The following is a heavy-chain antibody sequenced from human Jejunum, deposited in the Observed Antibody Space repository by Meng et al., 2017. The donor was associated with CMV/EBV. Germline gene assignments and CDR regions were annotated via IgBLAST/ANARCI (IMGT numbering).Heavy chain of an antibody. CDR3: ARVGYSGNWDPLDY. Sequence: DVQLVESXXXXVXXGGXLRLSCVVSGFTFSSHWMHWVRQRPGKGLVSIARIKNDGTYTTYAESVRGRFTISRDNAANTVYLQMNGLRVEDSAVYYCARVGYSGNWDPLDYWGQGTLFTVSS. CDR1: GFTFSSHW. J-gene: IGHJ4*02. CDR2: IKNDGTYT. D-gene: IGHD5-18*01. V-gene: IGHV3-74*03.